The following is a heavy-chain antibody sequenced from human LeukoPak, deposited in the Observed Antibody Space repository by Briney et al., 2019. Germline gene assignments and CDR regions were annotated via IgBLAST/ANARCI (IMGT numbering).Heavy chain of an antibody. V-gene: IGHV4-34*01. CDR3: ARVPLGEAFDY. Sequence: SETLSLTCAVYGGSFSGYYWSWIRQPPGKGLEWIGEINHSGSTNYNPSLKSRVTISVDTSKNQFSLKLSSVTAADTAVYYCARVPLGEAFDYWGQGTLVTVSS. CDR1: GGSFSGYY. J-gene: IGHJ4*02. CDR2: INHSGST.